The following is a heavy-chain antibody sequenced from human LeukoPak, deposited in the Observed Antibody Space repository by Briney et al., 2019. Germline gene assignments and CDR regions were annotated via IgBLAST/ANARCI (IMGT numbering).Heavy chain of an antibody. CDR1: GFTFSSYS. V-gene: IGHV3-21*01. CDR2: ISSSSYI. CDR3: ARSYYYGSGSYYFDY. Sequence: GGSLRLSCAASGFTFSSYSMNWVRQAPGKGLEWVSSISSSSYIYYADSVKGRFTISRDNAKNSLYLQMNSLRAEDTAVYYCARSYYYGSGSYYFDYWGQGTLVTVSS. J-gene: IGHJ4*02. D-gene: IGHD3-10*01.